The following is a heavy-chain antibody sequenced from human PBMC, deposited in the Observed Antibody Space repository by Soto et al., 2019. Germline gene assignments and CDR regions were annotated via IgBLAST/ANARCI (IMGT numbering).Heavy chain of an antibody. D-gene: IGHD2-2*01. V-gene: IGHV1-2*04. CDR1: GYTFTGYY. Sequence: QVQLVQSGAEVKKPGASVKVSCKASGYTFTGYYMHWVRQAPGQGLEWKGWINPNSGGTNYAQKFQGWVTMTRDTSISTAYMELSRLRSDDTAVYYCAREGCSSTSCYAGWFDPWGQGTLVTVSS. CDR2: INPNSGGT. J-gene: IGHJ5*02. CDR3: AREGCSSTSCYAGWFDP.